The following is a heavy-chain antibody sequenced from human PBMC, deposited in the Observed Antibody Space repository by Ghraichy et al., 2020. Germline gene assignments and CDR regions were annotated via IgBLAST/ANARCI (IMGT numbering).Heavy chain of an antibody. J-gene: IGHJ4*02. CDR1: GGSISSSNW. V-gene: IGHV4-4*02. CDR3: ARLGFFVSISCYSFEN. D-gene: IGHD2-2*01. Sequence: SETLSLTCAVSGGSISSSNWWSWVRQPPGKGLEWIGEIYQSGSTNYNPSLKSRVTISVDKSKNQFSLKLSSGPAADTAVYYCARLGFFVSISCYSFENWGQGTLVTVSS. CDR2: IYQSGST.